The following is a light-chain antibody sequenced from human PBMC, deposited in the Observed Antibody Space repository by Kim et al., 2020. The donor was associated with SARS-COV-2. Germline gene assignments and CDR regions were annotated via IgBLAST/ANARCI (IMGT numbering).Light chain of an antibody. V-gene: IGLV7-46*01. CDR3: LLFYSGVRV. CDR2: DIN. CDR1: TGAVTSGHF. Sequence: PGGTVTLTCGSSTGAVTSGHFPYWFQRKPGQAPRTLIFDINKKESWTPARFSGSLLGDKAALTLSGAQPEDEADYYCLLFYSGVRVFGGGTKLTVL. J-gene: IGLJ3*02.